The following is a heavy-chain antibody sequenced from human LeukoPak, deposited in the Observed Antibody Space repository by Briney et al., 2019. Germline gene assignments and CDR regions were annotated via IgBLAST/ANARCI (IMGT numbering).Heavy chain of an antibody. Sequence: GGSLRLSCAVSGITLSNYGMSWVRQAPGKGLEWVAGISDSGGRTNYADSVKGRFTISRDNPKNTLILQMNSLRPEDTAVYFCANRRVVIRVILVGFHKEAYYFDSWGQGALVTVSS. CDR1: GITLSNYG. CDR3: ANRRVVIRVILVGFHKEAYYFDS. J-gene: IGHJ4*02. D-gene: IGHD3-22*01. V-gene: IGHV3-23*01. CDR2: ISDSGGRT.